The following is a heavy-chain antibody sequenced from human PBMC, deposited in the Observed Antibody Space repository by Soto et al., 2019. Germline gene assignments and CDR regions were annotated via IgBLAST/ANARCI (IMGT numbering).Heavy chain of an antibody. CDR1: GFTFSSYA. J-gene: IGHJ6*02. CDR3: ARYIPGVRYYGMDV. CDR2: ISGIGTTT. Sequence: AGGSLRLSCAASGFTFSSYAMSWVRQAPGKGLEWVSAISGIGTTTYYTDSVKGRFTISRDNSGNTLFLEMYSLRAEDTAVYYCARYIPGVRYYGMDVWGQGTTVTVSS. V-gene: IGHV3-23*01. D-gene: IGHD2-2*01.